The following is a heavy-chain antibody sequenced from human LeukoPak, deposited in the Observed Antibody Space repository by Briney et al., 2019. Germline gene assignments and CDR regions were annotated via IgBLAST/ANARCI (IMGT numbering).Heavy chain of an antibody. CDR1: GGSISSSSYY. V-gene: IGHV4-39*02. D-gene: IGHD3-9*01. CDR3: AGELRYFGPLVGYFDY. J-gene: IGHJ4*02. Sequence: SETLSLTCTVSGGSISSSSYYWGWIRQPPGKGLEWIGSIYYSGSTYYNPSPKSRVTISVDTSKNQFSLKLSSVTAADTAVYYCAGELRYFGPLVGYFDYWGQGTLVTVSS. CDR2: IYYSGST.